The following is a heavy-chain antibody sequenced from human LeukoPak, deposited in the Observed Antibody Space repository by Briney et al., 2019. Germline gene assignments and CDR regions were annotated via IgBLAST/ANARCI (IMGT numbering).Heavy chain of an antibody. CDR3: ARGRGWYFY. V-gene: IGHV3-7*04. Sequence: GGSLRPSCAVSGFTLSNFWMSWVGQAAGKGLEWVANIKQAGSEKTYVDSRKGRFTISRDNAKNSMYRQLNSLMAEDTAGYYSARGRGWYFYWGQGTLVTVSS. CDR1: GFTLSNFW. J-gene: IGHJ4*02. D-gene: IGHD6-19*01. CDR2: IKQAGSEK.